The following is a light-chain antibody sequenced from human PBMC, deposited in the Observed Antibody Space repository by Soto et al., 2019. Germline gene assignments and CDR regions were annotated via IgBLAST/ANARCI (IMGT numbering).Light chain of an antibody. CDR1: QSVSSD. CDR2: GAS. J-gene: IGKJ1*01. V-gene: IGKV3-15*01. Sequence: EMVMTQSPATLTVSPGERATLSCRARQSVSSDLAWYQQKPGQAPRLLIYGASTRATGIPARFSGSGSGTEFTLTISSLQSEDFAVYYCQHYNNWPRTFGQGTKVDI. CDR3: QHYNNWPRT.